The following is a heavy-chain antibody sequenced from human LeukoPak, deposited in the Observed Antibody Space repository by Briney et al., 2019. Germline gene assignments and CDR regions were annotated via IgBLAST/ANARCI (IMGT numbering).Heavy chain of an antibody. J-gene: IGHJ4*02. CDR3: VREARGYHYTYFDY. CDR2: VSYDGRNK. CDR1: GFTFSSSG. V-gene: IGHV3-30*03. Sequence: GGSLRLSCAASGFTFSSSGMHWVRQAPGKGLEWVAGVSYDGRNKNYADSVKGRFTVSREDGKNSLYLQMNSLRAGDTAVYYCVREARGYHYTYFDYWGQGSLVTVSS. D-gene: IGHD5-18*01.